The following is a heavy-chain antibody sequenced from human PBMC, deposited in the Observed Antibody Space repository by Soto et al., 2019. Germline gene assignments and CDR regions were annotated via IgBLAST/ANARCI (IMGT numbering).Heavy chain of an antibody. Sequence: HGESLKISCQAFGYNIATYWIGWVRQMPGKGLEWMGIIYPGDSDTRYSPSFQGQVTISADKSISTAYLQWSSLKASDAAMYYCARTAAAGKYYYGMDVWGQGTTVTVSS. CDR3: ARTAAAGKYYYGMDV. D-gene: IGHD6-13*01. CDR1: GYNIATYW. CDR2: IYPGDSDT. V-gene: IGHV5-51*01. J-gene: IGHJ6*02.